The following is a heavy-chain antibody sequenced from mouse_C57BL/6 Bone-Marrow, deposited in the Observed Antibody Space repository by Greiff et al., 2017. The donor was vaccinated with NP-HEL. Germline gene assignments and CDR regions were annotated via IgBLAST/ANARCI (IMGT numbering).Heavy chain of an antibody. J-gene: IGHJ2*01. CDR3: ARSITTVVATGDY. V-gene: IGHV1-54*01. CDR1: GYAFTNYL. CDR2: INPGSGGT. Sequence: VQLQQSGAELVRPGTSVKVSCKASGYAFTNYLIKWVKQRPGQGLEWIGVINPGSGGTNYNEKFKGKATLTADKSSSTAYMQLSSLTSEDSAVYFCARSITTVVATGDYWGQGTTLTVSS. D-gene: IGHD1-1*01.